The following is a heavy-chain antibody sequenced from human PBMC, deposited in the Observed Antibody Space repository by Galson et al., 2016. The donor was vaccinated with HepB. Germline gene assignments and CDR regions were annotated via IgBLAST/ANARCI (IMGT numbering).Heavy chain of an antibody. J-gene: IGHJ5*02. CDR2: IYYSGNT. D-gene: IGHD3-10*01. Sequence: TLSLTCTVSGGSISNAGYYWSWIRQHPGKGPEWIGYIYYSGNTYYNPSLKSRVTISVDTSKNQFSLRLTSGTAADTAVYYCARCQFNYYGSGLFDPWGQGTLVTVSS. CDR3: ARCQFNYYGSGLFDP. V-gene: IGHV4-31*03. CDR1: GGSISNAGYY.